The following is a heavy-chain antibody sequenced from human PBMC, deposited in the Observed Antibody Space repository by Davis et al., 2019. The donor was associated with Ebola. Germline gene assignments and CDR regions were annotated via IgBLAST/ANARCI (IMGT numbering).Heavy chain of an antibody. CDR2: INPSGGST. J-gene: IGHJ4*02. V-gene: IGHV1-46*01. Sequence: ASVKVSCKASGYTLTSYYMHWVRQAPGQGLEWMGIINPSGGSTSYAQKFQGRVTMTRDTSTSTVYMELSSLRSEDTAVYYCARSGSAEGSGSYPRYWGQGTLVTVSS. CDR1: GYTLTSYY. D-gene: IGHD3-10*01. CDR3: ARSGSAEGSGSYPRY.